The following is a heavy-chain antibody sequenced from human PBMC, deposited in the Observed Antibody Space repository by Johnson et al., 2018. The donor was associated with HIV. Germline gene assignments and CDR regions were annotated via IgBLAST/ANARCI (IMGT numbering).Heavy chain of an antibody. V-gene: IGHV3-30*04. Sequence: QVQLVESGGGLVQPGRSLRLSCAASRFTFSSYAMHWVRQAPGKGLEWVAVISYDGSNKYYADSEKGRFTISRDNSKNTLYLQMNSLRAEDTAVYYCARGSRYTHDNDDVYLLHAFDIWGQGTMVTVSS. CDR3: ARGSRYTHDNDDVYLLHAFDI. CDR1: RFTFSSYA. CDR2: ISYDGSNK. D-gene: IGHD3-16*01. J-gene: IGHJ3*02.